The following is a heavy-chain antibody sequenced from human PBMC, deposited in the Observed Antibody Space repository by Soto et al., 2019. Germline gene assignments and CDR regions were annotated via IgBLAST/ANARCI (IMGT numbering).Heavy chain of an antibody. Sequence: QVQPQESGPGLVKPSDTLSLTCAVSGGSISSVNWWSWVRQSPGKGLEWIGEMHPSGSTNYNPSLKSRATVSMDKSRNQFSLKMYSATAADTAVYFCARHGHNIYDFEVWGRGTTVTVSS. CDR2: MHPSGST. D-gene: IGHD3-3*01. CDR1: GGSISSVNW. V-gene: IGHV4-4*02. CDR3: ARHGHNIYDFEV. J-gene: IGHJ6*02.